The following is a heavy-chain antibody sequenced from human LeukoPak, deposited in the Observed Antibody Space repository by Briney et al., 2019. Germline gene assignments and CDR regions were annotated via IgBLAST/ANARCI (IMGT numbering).Heavy chain of an antibody. D-gene: IGHD1-1*01. J-gene: IGHJ4*02. CDR3: ARAWYNWRETYYFDY. CDR2: IYYSGST. V-gene: IGHV4-59*08. CDR1: GGSISSYY. Sequence: SETLSLTCTVSGGSISSYYWSWIRQPPGKGLEWIGYIYYSGSTNYNPSLKSRVAISVDTSKNQFSLKLSSVTTADTAVYYCARAWYNWRETYYFDYWGQGTLVTVS.